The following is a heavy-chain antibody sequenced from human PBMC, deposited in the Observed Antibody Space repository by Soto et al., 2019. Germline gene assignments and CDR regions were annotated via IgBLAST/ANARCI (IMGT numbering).Heavy chain of an antibody. CDR2: VSFDGSHK. V-gene: IGHV3-30*18. J-gene: IGHJ5*01. CDR3: AKLGDAVSGYFDF. CDR1: GLTFSSYA. D-gene: IGHD3-3*01. Sequence: QVQLVQSGGGVVQPGGSLRLSCAASGLTFSSYAIHWVRQAPGKGLEWVADVSFDGSHKTYAVPVRGRFTISRDNSKKTVYLQMNSLRAEDTALYYCAKLGDAVSGYFDFWGQGTQVAVSS.